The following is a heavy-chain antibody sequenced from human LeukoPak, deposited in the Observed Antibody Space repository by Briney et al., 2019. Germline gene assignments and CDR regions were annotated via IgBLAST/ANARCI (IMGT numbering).Heavy chain of an antibody. CDR1: GFSFSGYA. CDR2: IGTTDGST. D-gene: IGHD2/OR15-2a*01. V-gene: IGHV3-23*01. Sequence: TGGSLRLSCAASGFSFSGYAMSWVRQAPGKGLELVSHIGTTDGSTFYADSVKGRFTISRDNSKNTLYLQMNSLRAEDTAVYFCARKHLQTPFVFLDVWGQGTTVTVSS. CDR3: ARKHLQTPFVFLDV. J-gene: IGHJ6*02.